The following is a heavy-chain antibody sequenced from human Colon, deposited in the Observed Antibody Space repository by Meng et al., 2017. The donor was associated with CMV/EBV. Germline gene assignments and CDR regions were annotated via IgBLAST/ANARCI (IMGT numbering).Heavy chain of an antibody. CDR1: GESFSDYY. CDR2: INHIGST. D-gene: IGHD2/OR15-2a*01. CDR3: ARGENGFYANFDF. J-gene: IGHJ4*02. V-gene: IGHV4-34*02. Sequence: QVQLQQWGAGLLKPSETLSPTCAVYGESFSDYYWTWIRQPPGKGLEWIGDINHIGSTTSNPSLKSRVTISVDTSKNQFSLTLNSVTAADTAMYYCARGENGFYANFDFWGQGTMVTVSA.